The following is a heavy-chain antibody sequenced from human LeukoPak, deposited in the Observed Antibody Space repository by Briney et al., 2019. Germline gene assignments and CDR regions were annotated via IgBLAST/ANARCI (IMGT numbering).Heavy chain of an antibody. CDR1: GGSFSGQY. D-gene: IGHD3-10*01. V-gene: IGHV4-34*01. CDR3: AGGDYHGSESYANH. Sequence: PSETLSLSCAVYGGSFSGQYWGWIRQPPGKGLEWIGEINHSGSISYNASLKSRVTISLDTPKNQFSLNLRSVTAADTAVYYCAGGDYHGSESYANHWGQGTLVTVSS. CDR2: INHSGSI. J-gene: IGHJ5*02.